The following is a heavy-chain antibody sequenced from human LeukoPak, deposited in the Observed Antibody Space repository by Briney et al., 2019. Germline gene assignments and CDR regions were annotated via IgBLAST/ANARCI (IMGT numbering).Heavy chain of an antibody. CDR3: AKAGGSYYFDY. CDR1: GFTFSSYG. CDR2: ISYGGSNK. D-gene: IGHD1-26*01. Sequence: GRSLRLSCAASGFTFSSYGMHWVRQAPGKGLEWVAVISYGGSNKYYADSVKGRFTISRDNSKNTLYLQMNSLRAEDTAVYYCAKAGGSYYFDYWGQGTLVTVSS. J-gene: IGHJ4*02. V-gene: IGHV3-30*18.